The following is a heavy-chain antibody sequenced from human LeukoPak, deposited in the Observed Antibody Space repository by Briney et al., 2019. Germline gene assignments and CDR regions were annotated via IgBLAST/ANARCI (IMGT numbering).Heavy chain of an antibody. J-gene: IGHJ4*02. V-gene: IGHV4-34*01. D-gene: IGHD3-22*01. Sequence: PSETLSLTCAVYGGSFSGYYWSWIRQPPGKGLEWIGEINHSGSTNYNPSLKSRVTISVDTSKNQFSLKLSSVTAADTAVYYYARGTYYYDSSGQGYFDYWGQGTLVTVSS. CDR1: GGSFSGYY. CDR3: ARGTYYYDSSGQGYFDY. CDR2: INHSGST.